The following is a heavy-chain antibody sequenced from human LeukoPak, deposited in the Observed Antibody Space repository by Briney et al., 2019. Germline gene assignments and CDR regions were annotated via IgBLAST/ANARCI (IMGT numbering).Heavy chain of an antibody. D-gene: IGHD5-18*01. Sequence: ASVKVSCKASGGTFSNYAISWVRQAPGQGLEWMGGIIPIFGTANYAQKFQGRVTITTDKSTSTAYMELSSLRSEDTAVYYCARDRSYTAMGYRGLSWFDPWGQGTLVTVSS. CDR3: ARDRSYTAMGYRGLSWFDP. J-gene: IGHJ5*02. V-gene: IGHV1-69*05. CDR1: GGTFSNYA. CDR2: IIPIFGTA.